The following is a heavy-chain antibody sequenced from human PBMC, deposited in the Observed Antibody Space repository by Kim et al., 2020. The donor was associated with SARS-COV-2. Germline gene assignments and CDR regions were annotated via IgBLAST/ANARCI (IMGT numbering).Heavy chain of an antibody. CDR3: ARGIVGANPQRPYGMDV. J-gene: IGHJ6*02. V-gene: IGHV3-20*01. CDR2: INWNGGST. Sequence: GGSLRLSCAASGFTFDDYGMSWVRQAPGKGLEWVSGINWNGGSTGYADSVKGRFTISRDNAKNSLYLQMNSLRAEDTALYHCARGIVGANPQRPYGMDVWGQGTTVTVSS. CDR1: GFTFDDYG. D-gene: IGHD1-26*01.